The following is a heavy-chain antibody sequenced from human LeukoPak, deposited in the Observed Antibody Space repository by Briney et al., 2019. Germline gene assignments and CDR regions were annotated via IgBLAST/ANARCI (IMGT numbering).Heavy chain of an antibody. CDR3: ARVPSDFWSGYQYYFDY. CDR1: GYTFTSYG. V-gene: IGHV1-18*01. Sequence: ASVKVSCKASGYTFTSYGISWVRQAPGQGLEWMGWISAYNGNTNYAQRLQGRVTMTTDTSTSTAYMELRSLRSDDTAVYYCARVPSDFWSGYQYYFDYWGQGTLVTVSS. D-gene: IGHD3-3*01. CDR2: ISAYNGNT. J-gene: IGHJ4*02.